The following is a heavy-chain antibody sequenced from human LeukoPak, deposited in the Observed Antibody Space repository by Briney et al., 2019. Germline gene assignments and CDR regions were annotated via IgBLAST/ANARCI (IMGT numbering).Heavy chain of an antibody. V-gene: IGHV4-39*01. CDR1: GGSISSSSSY. CDR2: IHYSGST. Sequence: SETLSLTYTVSGGSISSSSSYWGWIRHPPGKGLEWIGSIHYSGSTYYHPSLKTRVTIPVDTPKNQFPLKLRSVTATDTAVYYCARRGYCSSTSCYEYWFDPWGQGTLVTVSS. J-gene: IGHJ5*02. CDR3: ARRGYCSSTSCYEYWFDP. D-gene: IGHD2-2*01.